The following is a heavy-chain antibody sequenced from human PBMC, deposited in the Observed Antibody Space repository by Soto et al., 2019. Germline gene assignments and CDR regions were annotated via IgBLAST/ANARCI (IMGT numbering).Heavy chain of an antibody. V-gene: IGHV1-69*09. CDR1: GGTFVRHV. CDR2: INPLSGIS. CDR3: ATPACAATWCSPSHNLDH. J-gene: IGHJ4*02. Sequence: QVQLVQSGAEVKKPESSVKVSCTTSGGTFVRHVISWVRQAPGQGPEWMGKINPLSGISNYAQKFQDRVTFTADTDSSTAYMELRSLRSDDTAVYYCATPACAATWCSPSHNLDHWGQGTLVTVSS. D-gene: IGHD2-2*01.